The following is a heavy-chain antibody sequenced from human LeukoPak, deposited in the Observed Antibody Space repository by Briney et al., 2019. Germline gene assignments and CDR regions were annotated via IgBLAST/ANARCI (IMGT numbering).Heavy chain of an antibody. Sequence: AGGSLRLSCTASGYTFSSYAMTWVRQAPGEGLEWVSAISGSGANTYYADSVKGRFAASRDNSKDTLYLQMRSLRAEDTAVYYCARGAAIYYYGMDVWGQGTTVTVSS. CDR1: GYTFSSYA. CDR3: ARGAAIYYYGMDV. J-gene: IGHJ6*02. CDR2: ISGSGANT. D-gene: IGHD6-13*01. V-gene: IGHV3-23*01.